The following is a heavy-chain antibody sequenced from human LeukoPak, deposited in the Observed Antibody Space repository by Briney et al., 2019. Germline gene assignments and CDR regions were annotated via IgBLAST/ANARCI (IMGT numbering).Heavy chain of an antibody. Sequence: SETLSLTCTVSGGSISSSSYYWGWIRQPPGKGLEWIGSIHYSGSTYYNPSLKSRVTISVDTSKNQFSLKLSSVTAADTAVYYCARRKDGYNLEYNWFDPWGQGTLVTVSS. J-gene: IGHJ5*02. CDR2: IHYSGST. CDR1: GGSISSSSYY. CDR3: ARRKDGYNLEYNWFDP. D-gene: IGHD5-12*01. V-gene: IGHV4-39*01.